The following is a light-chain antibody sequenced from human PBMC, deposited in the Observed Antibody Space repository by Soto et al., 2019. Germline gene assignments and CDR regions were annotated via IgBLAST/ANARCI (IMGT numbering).Light chain of an antibody. J-gene: IGKJ3*01. CDR1: QSISRY. V-gene: IGKV1-39*01. Sequence: DIQLTQSPSSLSASVGDRVTITCRASQSISRYLNWYQQKPGKAPTFLIYGASNLQDGVPSRFSGSGSGTDFTLTINSLQPEDVANYYCQQSYSTPFTFGPGTKVDIK. CDR2: GAS. CDR3: QQSYSTPFT.